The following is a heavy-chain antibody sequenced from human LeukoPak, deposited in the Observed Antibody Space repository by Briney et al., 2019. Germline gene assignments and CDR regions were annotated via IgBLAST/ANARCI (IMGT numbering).Heavy chain of an antibody. Sequence: GASVKVSCKASGYSFIGYYMHWVRQAPGQGLEWMGWISPNSGDTNYAQKFQGRVTMTRDTSTSTVYMDLRSLRSEDTAVYFCARDMLAVPSNWFDPWGQGTLVTVSS. D-gene: IGHD2-8*01. J-gene: IGHJ5*02. CDR3: ARDMLAVPSNWFDP. CDR1: GYSFIGYY. CDR2: ISPNSGDT. V-gene: IGHV1-2*02.